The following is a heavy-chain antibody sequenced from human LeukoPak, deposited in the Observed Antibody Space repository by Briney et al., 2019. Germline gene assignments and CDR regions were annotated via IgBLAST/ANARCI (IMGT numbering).Heavy chain of an antibody. CDR2: ISAYNGNT. J-gene: IGHJ6*03. D-gene: IGHD2-21*01. CDR3: ARDSRDSTYYMDV. Sequence: ASVIVSCKASGGTFSSYAISWVRQAPGQGLEWMGWISAYNGNTNYAQKLQGRVTMTTDTSTSTAYMELRSLRSDDTAVYYCARDSRDSTYYMDVWGKGTTVTVSS. V-gene: IGHV1-18*01. CDR1: GGTFSSYA.